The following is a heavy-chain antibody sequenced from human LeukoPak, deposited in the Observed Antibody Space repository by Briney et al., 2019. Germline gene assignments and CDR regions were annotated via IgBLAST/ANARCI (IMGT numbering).Heavy chain of an antibody. D-gene: IGHD6-19*01. CDR2: IRYDGNNK. CDR3: ARVGGPVYGGYDSYYFDY. CDR1: GFTFSSYG. Sequence: GGSLRRSCAASGFTFSSYGMHWVRQAPGKGLEWVAFIRYDGNNKYYADSVKGRFTISRDNSKNTLYLQMNSLRAEDTAVYYCARVGGPVYGGYDSYYFDYWGQGTLVTVSS. V-gene: IGHV3-30*02. J-gene: IGHJ4*02.